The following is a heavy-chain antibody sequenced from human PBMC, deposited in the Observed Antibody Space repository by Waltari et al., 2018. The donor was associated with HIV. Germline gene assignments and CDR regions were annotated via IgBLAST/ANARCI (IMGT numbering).Heavy chain of an antibody. Sequence: EVQLVESGGGLVKPGGSLRLSCAASGFTFTNAWVSGVRQAPGEGLGGVGRVKNETDGGTTDYAAPVKGRFTISRDDSKNTLYLQMNSLKTEDTAVYYCTTGDIVVVTDYWGQGTLVTVSS. V-gene: IGHV3-15*01. CDR2: VKNETDGGTT. D-gene: IGHD2-21*02. CDR3: TTGDIVVVTDY. CDR1: GFTFTNAW. J-gene: IGHJ4*02.